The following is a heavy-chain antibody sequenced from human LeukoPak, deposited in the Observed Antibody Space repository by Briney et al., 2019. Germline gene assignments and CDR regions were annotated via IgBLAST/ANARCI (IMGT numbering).Heavy chain of an antibody. V-gene: IGHV1-46*01. Sequence: GSSVKVSCKASGGTFISYAISWVRQAPGQGLEWMGIINPSGGSTSYAQKFQGRVTMTRDTSTSTVYMELSSLRSEDTAVYYCARGAWFDPWGQGTLVTVSS. J-gene: IGHJ5*02. CDR2: INPSGGST. CDR3: ARGAWFDP. CDR1: GGTFISYA.